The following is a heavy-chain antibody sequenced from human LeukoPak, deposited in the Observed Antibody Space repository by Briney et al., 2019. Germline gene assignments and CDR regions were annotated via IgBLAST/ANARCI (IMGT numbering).Heavy chain of an antibody. J-gene: IGHJ5*02. D-gene: IGHD6-6*01. CDR2: IFYLGST. Sequence: PSETLSLTCTVSGGSISSGNYYWRWIRQPPGTGLEWIGYIFYLGSTYYNPSLKSRVSISVNTFKNQFSLKLTAVTAADTAVYYCARKYPDHWFDPWGQGTLVTVSS. CDR1: GGSISSGNYY. V-gene: IGHV4-30-4*01. CDR3: ARKYPDHWFDP.